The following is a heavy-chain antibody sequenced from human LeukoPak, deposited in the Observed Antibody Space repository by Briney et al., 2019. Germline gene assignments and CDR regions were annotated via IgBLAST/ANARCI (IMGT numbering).Heavy chain of an antibody. CDR3: ARGTGNSWYGGPFDY. CDR1: GYY. Sequence: ASVKVSCKASGYYMHWVRQAPGQGLEWMGWINPNSGGTKYAQKFQGRVTMTRDTSISTAYMELSRLRSDDTAVYYCARGTGNSWYGGPFDYWGQGILATVSS. V-gene: IGHV1-2*02. D-gene: IGHD6-13*01. J-gene: IGHJ4*02. CDR2: INPNSGGT.